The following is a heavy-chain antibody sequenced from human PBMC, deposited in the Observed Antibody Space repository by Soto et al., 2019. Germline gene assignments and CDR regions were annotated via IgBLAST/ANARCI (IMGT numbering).Heavy chain of an antibody. CDR3: ARDKITGLFDY. V-gene: IGHV4-34*01. D-gene: IGHD2-8*02. CDR1: GGSMISYY. J-gene: IGHJ4*02. CDR2: INHGGST. Sequence: PSETLSLTCTVSGGSMISYYWSWIRQPPGTGLEWIGEINHGGSTNYNPSLKSRVTISVDTSKNQFSLKLTSVTAADTAVYYCARDKITGLFDYWGQGTLVTVSS.